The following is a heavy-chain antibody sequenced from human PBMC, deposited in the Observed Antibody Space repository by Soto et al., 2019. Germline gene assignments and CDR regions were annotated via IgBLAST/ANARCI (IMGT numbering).Heavy chain of an antibody. V-gene: IGHV3-74*01. J-gene: IGHJ4*02. D-gene: IGHD3-10*01. CDR3: ARKGSGSGIDY. Sequence: EVQLVESGGGVVQPGGSLRLSCAASGFTFISYWMHWVRQAPGKGLVWVARVNGDGSSTSYADSVKGRFTISRDNAKNTLYLQMNSLRAEDTAMYYCARKGSGSGIDYWGQGTLVTVSS. CDR1: GFTFISYW. CDR2: VNGDGSST.